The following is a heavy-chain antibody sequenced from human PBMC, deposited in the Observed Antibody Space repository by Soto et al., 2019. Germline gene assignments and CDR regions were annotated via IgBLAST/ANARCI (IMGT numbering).Heavy chain of an antibody. J-gene: IGHJ3*02. CDR2: INAGNGNT. CDR3: ARDRYCSSTSYHDAFDI. D-gene: IGHD2-2*01. Sequence: QVQLVQSGAEVKKPGASVKVSCKASGYTFTSYAMHWVRQAPGQRLEWMGWINAGNGNTKYSQKFQGRVTITRDTSASTAYMELSSLRSEDTAVYYCARDRYCSSTSYHDAFDIWGQGTMVTVSS. CDR1: GYTFTSYA. V-gene: IGHV1-3*01.